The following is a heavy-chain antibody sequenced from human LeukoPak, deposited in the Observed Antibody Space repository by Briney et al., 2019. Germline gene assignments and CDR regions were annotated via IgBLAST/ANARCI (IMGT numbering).Heavy chain of an antibody. V-gene: IGHV3-11*04. D-gene: IGHD1-7*01. J-gene: IGHJ6*03. Sequence: GGSLRLSCAASGFTFSDYYMSWIRQAPGKGLERVSYISSSGSTIYYADSVKGRFTISRDNAKNSLYLQMNSLRAEDMAVYYCARDGYNWNYGYYYYMDVWGKGTTVTVSS. CDR3: ARDGYNWNYGYYYYMDV. CDR1: GFTFSDYY. CDR2: ISSSGSTI.